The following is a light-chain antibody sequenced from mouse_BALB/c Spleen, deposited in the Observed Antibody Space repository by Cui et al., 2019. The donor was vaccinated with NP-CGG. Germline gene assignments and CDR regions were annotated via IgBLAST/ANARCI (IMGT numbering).Light chain of an antibody. Sequence: QAVVTQESALTTSPGETVTLTCRSSTGAVTTRNYANWVQEKPDHLFTGLIGGTNNRAPGVPARFSGSLIGDKAALTITGAQTEDEAIYFCALWYSNHWVFGRGTKLTVL. CDR2: GTN. CDR1: TGAVTTRNY. V-gene: IGLV1*01. CDR3: ALWYSNHWV. J-gene: IGLJ1*01.